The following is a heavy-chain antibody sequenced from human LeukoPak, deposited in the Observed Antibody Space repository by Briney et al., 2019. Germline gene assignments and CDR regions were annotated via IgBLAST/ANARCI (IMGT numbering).Heavy chain of an antibody. D-gene: IGHD2-2*01. CDR1: GGSISSSSYY. Sequence: PSETLSLTCTVSGGSISSSSYYWGWIRQPPGKGLEWIGSIYYSGSTYYNPSLKRRVTMSVDTSKNQFSLKLSSVTAADTAVYYCARARVVVYYMDVWGKGATVTISS. CDR2: IYYSGST. V-gene: IGHV4-39*07. J-gene: IGHJ6*03. CDR3: ARARVVVYYMDV.